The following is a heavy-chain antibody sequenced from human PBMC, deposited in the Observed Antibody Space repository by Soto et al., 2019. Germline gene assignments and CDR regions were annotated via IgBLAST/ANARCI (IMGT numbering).Heavy chain of an antibody. CDR2: ISYDGSYK. CDR1: GFTFSSNG. Sequence: GGSLRLSCAASGFTFSSNGMPWVRQAPGKGLEWVTFISYDGSYKYYVDSVKGRFTFSRDNAKTSVYLEMNSLRAEDTAVYYCVTAVRGYNANGDLWGQGTTVTVSS. V-gene: IGHV3-30*03. D-gene: IGHD5-12*01. J-gene: IGHJ6*02. CDR3: VTAVRGYNANGDL.